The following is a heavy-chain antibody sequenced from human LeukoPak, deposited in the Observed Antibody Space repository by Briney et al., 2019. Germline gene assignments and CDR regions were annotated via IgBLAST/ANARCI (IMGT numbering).Heavy chain of an antibody. Sequence: GASVKVSCKASGYTFTSYCISWVRQAPGQGLEWMGWISAYNGNTNYAQKLQGRVTMTTDTSTSTAYMELRSLRSDDTAVYYCARDRRYFDWLSISAGRGNWFDHWGQGTLVTVSS. D-gene: IGHD3-9*01. J-gene: IGHJ5*02. V-gene: IGHV1-18*01. CDR3: ARDRRYFDWLSISAGRGNWFDH. CDR2: ISAYNGNT. CDR1: GYTFTSYC.